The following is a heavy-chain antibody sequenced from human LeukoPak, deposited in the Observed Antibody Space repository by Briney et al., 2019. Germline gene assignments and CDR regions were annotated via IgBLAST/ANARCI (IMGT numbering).Heavy chain of an antibody. CDR1: GYTFTNYY. V-gene: IGHV1-46*01. Sequence: ASVXVSCKASGYTFTNYYIHWVRQAPGQGLEWMGTINPSGGSTTYAQKFQGRVTMTRDTSTSTIYMELNSLTSEDTAMYYCARRNHVAGTGGWFDPWGHGTLVTVSS. CDR2: INPSGGST. CDR3: ARRNHVAGTGGWFDP. J-gene: IGHJ5*02. D-gene: IGHD6-19*01.